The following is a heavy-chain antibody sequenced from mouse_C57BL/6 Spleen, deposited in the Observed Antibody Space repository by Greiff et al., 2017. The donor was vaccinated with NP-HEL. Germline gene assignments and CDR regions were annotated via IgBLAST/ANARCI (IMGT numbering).Heavy chain of an antibody. V-gene: IGHV2-5*01. D-gene: IGHD1-1*01. Sequence: QVQLQQSGPGLVQPSQSLSITCTVSGFSLTSYGVHWVRQSPGKGLEWLGVIWRGGSTDYNAAFMSRLSITKDNSNSQVFFKMNSLQADDTAIYYCAKNEDTTVVGYFDVWGTGTTVTVSS. CDR1: GFSLTSYG. J-gene: IGHJ1*03. CDR3: AKNEDTTVVGYFDV. CDR2: IWRGGST.